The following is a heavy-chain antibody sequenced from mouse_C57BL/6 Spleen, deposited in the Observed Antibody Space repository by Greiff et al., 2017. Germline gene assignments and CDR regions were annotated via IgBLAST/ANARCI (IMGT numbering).Heavy chain of an antibody. V-gene: IGHV1-80*01. J-gene: IGHJ4*01. CDR1: GYAFSSYW. Sequence: VQLQQSGAELVKPGASVKISCKASGYAFSSYWMNWVKQRPGKGLEWIGQIYPGDGDTNYNGKFKGKATLTADKSSSTAYMQLSSLTSEDSAVYFGGRLWDDYDGDAMGYWGQGTSVTVSS. CDR3: GRLWDDYDGDAMGY. D-gene: IGHD2-4*01. CDR2: IYPGDGDT.